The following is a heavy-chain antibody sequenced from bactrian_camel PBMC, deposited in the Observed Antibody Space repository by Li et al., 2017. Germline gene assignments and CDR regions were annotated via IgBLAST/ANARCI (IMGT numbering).Heavy chain of an antibody. V-gene: IGHV3S9*01. D-gene: IGHD5*01. J-gene: IGHJ4*01. CDR2: LSTSGGT. CDR1: GFTSNNCA. Sequence: HVQLVESGGGSVQAVGSLIVSCTVPGFTSNNCAMDWHRQSDGKEREWVSSLSTSGGTKYADAVKGRFTLSKDGANDTVSLRVNSLKVEDTAMYFCVPVCPPWVGRVSPGQGTQVTVS.